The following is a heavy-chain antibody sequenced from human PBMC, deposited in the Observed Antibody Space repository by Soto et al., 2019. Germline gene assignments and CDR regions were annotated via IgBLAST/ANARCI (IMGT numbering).Heavy chain of an antibody. D-gene: IGHD6-19*01. CDR1: GFTFSSYG. CDR3: AKDMGGGAVAGSDYYYGMDV. CDR2: ISYDGSNK. V-gene: IGHV3-30*18. J-gene: IGHJ6*02. Sequence: QVQLVESGGGVVQPGRSLRLSCAASGFTFSSYGMHWVRQAQGKGLEWVAVISYDGSNKYYADSVKGRFTISRDNSKNKLYLQMNSLRAEDTAVYYCAKDMGGGAVAGSDYYYGMDVWGQGTTVTVSS.